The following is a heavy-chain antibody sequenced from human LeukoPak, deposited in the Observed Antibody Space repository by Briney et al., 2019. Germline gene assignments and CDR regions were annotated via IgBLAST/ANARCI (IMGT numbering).Heavy chain of an antibody. CDR2: INHSGST. Sequence: SETLSPTCADSGGSFSHSHWRWLRQPPGKGLEWIGEINHSGSTNYNPSLMSRVTISVDTCKNQFSLKLSSVTAADTVVFYCARGSSHFDYWGQGTVVTVSS. CDR1: GGSFSHSH. V-gene: IGHV4-34*01. CDR3: ARGSSHFDY. J-gene: IGHJ4*02. D-gene: IGHD6-6*01.